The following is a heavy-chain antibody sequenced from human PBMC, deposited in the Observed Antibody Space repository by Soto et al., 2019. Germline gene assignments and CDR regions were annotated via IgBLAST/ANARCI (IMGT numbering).Heavy chain of an antibody. CDR1: GGTFSSYA. V-gene: IGHV1-69*13. J-gene: IGHJ4*02. D-gene: IGHD4-17*01. CDR2: IIPIFGTA. Sequence: GGSVKVSCKASGGTFSSYAISWVRQAPGQGLEWMGGIIPIFGTANYAQKFQGRVTITADESTSTAYMELSSLRSEDTAVYYCAREVPVTTSHYFDYWGQGTLVTVSS. CDR3: AREVPVTTSHYFDY.